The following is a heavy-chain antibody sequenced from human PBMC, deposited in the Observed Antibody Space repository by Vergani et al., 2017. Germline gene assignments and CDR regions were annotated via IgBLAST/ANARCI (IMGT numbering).Heavy chain of an antibody. Sequence: QVQLQQWGGGLWKPSETLSLTCVVNGGSFTSYHWTWIRQSPGEGLEWVGDIDHTGRPDYNPSRKSRLTMSVDKSRNQFSLTLNSVTATDTAIYFCARVNTETNGHLYYYYYMDVGGQGTAVTVS. CDR1: GGSFTSYH. CDR2: IDHTGRP. CDR3: ARVNTETNGHLYYYYYMDV. V-gene: IGHV4-34*01. D-gene: IGHD4-11*01. J-gene: IGHJ6*03.